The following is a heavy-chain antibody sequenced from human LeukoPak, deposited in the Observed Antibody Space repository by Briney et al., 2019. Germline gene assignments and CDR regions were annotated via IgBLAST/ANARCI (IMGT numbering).Heavy chain of an antibody. Sequence: SETLSLTCTVSGGSISSSSYYWDWIRQPPGKGLEWIGSIYYSGSTYYNPSLKSRVTISVDTSKNQFSLKLSSVTAADTAVYYCARHGVEYYDSSVAYNDAFDIWGQGTMVTVSS. CDR3: ARHGVEYYDSSVAYNDAFDI. CDR2: IYYSGST. CDR1: GGSISSSSYY. J-gene: IGHJ3*02. V-gene: IGHV4-39*01. D-gene: IGHD3-22*01.